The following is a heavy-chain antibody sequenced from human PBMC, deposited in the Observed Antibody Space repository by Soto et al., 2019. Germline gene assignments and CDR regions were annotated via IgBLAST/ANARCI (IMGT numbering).Heavy chain of an antibody. V-gene: IGHV4-34*01. CDR3: ARGCAARRILGWFDP. Sequence: SETLSLTCAVCGGSFSGYYWSWIRQPPGKGLEWIGEINHSGSTNYNPSLKSRVTISVDTSKNQFSLKLSSVTAADTAVYYCARGCAARRILGWFDPWGQGTLVTVSS. CDR2: INHSGST. D-gene: IGHD6-6*01. CDR1: GGSFSGYY. J-gene: IGHJ5*02.